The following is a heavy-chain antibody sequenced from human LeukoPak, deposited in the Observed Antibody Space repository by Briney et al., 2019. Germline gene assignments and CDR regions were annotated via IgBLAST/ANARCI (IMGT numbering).Heavy chain of an antibody. Sequence: ASVKVSCKASGYTFTSYDINWVRQATGQGLEWMGWMNPNSGNTGYAQKFQGRVTITRNTSISTAYMELSSLRSEDTAVYCCARGRSIAARFNWFDPWGQGTLVTVSS. V-gene: IGHV1-8*03. CDR3: ARGRSIAARFNWFDP. D-gene: IGHD6-6*01. CDR2: MNPNSGNT. J-gene: IGHJ5*02. CDR1: GYTFTSYD.